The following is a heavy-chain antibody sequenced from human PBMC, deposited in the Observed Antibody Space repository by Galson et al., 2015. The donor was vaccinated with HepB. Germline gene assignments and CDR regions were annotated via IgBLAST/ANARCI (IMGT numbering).Heavy chain of an antibody. CDR3: ARTRGGYSSSWYYDY. CDR1: GFTFSSHA. CDR2: ISGSGGST. Sequence: SLRLSCAASGFTFSSHAMSWVRQAPGKGLEWVSAISGSGGSTYYADSVKGRFTISRDNSKNTLYLQMNSLRAEDTAVYYCARTRGGYSSSWYYDYWGQGTLVTVSS. J-gene: IGHJ4*02. V-gene: IGHV3-23*01. D-gene: IGHD6-13*01.